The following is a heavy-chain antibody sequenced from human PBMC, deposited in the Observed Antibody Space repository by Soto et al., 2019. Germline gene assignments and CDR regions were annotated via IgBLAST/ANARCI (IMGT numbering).Heavy chain of an antibody. CDR3: ANDFQYYYDSSGYDDAFDI. CDR1: GFTFSSYA. Sequence: GESLKISCAASGFTFSSYAMSWVRQAPGKGLEWVSAISGSGGSTYYADSVKGRFTISRDNSKNTLYLQMNSLRAEDTAVYYCANDFQYYYDSSGYDDAFDIWGQGTMVTVSS. D-gene: IGHD3-22*01. J-gene: IGHJ3*02. CDR2: ISGSGGST. V-gene: IGHV3-23*01.